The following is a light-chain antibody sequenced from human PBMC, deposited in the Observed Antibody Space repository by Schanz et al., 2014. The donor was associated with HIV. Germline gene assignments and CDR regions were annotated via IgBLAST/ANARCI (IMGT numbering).Light chain of an antibody. CDR2: DND. CDR3: GTWDNSLSAVV. CDR1: SSNIAKND. Sequence: QSVLTQPPSVSAAPGQKVTISCSGSSSNIAKNDVFWYQQLPGTAPKVLIYDNDERPSGIPDRFSGSKSGTSATLRITGLQTGDEADYYCGTWDNSLSAVVFGGGTKLTVL. V-gene: IGLV1-51*01. J-gene: IGLJ2*01.